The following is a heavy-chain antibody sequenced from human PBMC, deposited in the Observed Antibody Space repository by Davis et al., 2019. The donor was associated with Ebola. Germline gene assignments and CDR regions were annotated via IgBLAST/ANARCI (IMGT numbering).Heavy chain of an antibody. D-gene: IGHD3-22*01. V-gene: IGHV3-48*04. CDR3: ARVGGYYYDSSGYYYHYYYYGMDV. Sequence: GGSLRLSCAAPGFTFSSYSMNWVRQAPGKGLEWVSYISSSGSTIYYADSVKGRLTISRDNAKNSLYLQMNSLRAEDTAVYYCARVGGYYYDSSGYYYHYYYYGMDVWGQGTTVTVSS. J-gene: IGHJ6*02. CDR1: GFTFSSYS. CDR2: ISSSGSTI.